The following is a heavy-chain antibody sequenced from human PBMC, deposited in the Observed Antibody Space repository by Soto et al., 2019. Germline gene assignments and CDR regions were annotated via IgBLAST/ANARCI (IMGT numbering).Heavy chain of an antibody. Sequence: PGGSLRLSCAASGFTFSNAWMSWARQAPGKGLEWVGRIKSKTDGGTTDYAAPVKGRFTISRDDSKNTLYLQMNSLKTEDTAVYYCTAQLRFLEWLVDYWGQGTLVTVSS. J-gene: IGHJ4*02. D-gene: IGHD3-3*01. CDR3: TAQLRFLEWLVDY. V-gene: IGHV3-15*01. CDR2: IKSKTDGGTT. CDR1: GFTFSNAW.